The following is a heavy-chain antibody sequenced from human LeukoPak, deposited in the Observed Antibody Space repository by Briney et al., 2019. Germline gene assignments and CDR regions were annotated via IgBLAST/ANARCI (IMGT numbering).Heavy chain of an antibody. D-gene: IGHD2-2*01. V-gene: IGHV3-15*01. Sequence: PGGSLRLSCAASGFTFTNAWMSWVRQAPGKGLEWVGRIKSKTEAETTDYAAPMKGRFIISRDDSKSTVYLQMNSLKTEDTGVYYCNTLYCSSTSCSWGQGTLVTVSS. CDR1: GFTFTNAW. CDR2: IKSKTEAETT. CDR3: NTLYCSSTSCS. J-gene: IGHJ5*02.